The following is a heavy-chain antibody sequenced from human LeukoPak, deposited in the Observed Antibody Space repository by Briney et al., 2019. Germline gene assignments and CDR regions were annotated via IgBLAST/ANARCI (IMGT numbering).Heavy chain of an antibody. J-gene: IGHJ4*02. D-gene: IGHD3-22*01. Sequence: GGSLRLSCAASGFTFSDHYMDWVRQAPGKGLEWVGLTRNKANSYTTEYAASVKGRFTISRDDSKNSLYLQMNSLKTEDTAVYYCARRGIDSSGYYPSAFDYWGQGSLVTVSS. CDR2: TRNKANSYTT. V-gene: IGHV3-72*01. CDR1: GFTFSDHY. CDR3: ARRGIDSSGYYPSAFDY.